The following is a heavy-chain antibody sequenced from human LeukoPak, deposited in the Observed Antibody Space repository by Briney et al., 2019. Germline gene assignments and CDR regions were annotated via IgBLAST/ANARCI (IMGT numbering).Heavy chain of an antibody. V-gene: IGHV3-33*01. Sequence: GGSLRLSCAASGFTFSSYGMHWVRQAPGKGLEWVAVIWYDGSNKYYADSVKGRFTISRDNSKNTLYLQMNSLRAEDTAVYYCARDPAGYYFDYWGQGTLVTVSS. CDR1: GFTFSSYG. CDR2: IWYDGSNK. CDR3: ARDPAGYYFDY. D-gene: IGHD6-19*01. J-gene: IGHJ4*02.